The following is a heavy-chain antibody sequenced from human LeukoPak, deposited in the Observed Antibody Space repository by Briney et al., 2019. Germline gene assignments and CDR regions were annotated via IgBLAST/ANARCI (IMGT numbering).Heavy chain of an antibody. V-gene: IGHV3-23*01. CDR2: ISDSGGST. CDR3: AKVQYSSSHYFDY. J-gene: IGHJ4*02. D-gene: IGHD6-6*01. CDR1: GFTFSTYA. Sequence: PGGSLRLSCAASGFTFSTYAMTWVRQAPGKGLEWVSGISDSGGSTYYADSVKGRFTISRDNSKNTLYLQMNSLRAEDTAVYYCAKVQYSSSHYFDYWGQGTLVTVSS.